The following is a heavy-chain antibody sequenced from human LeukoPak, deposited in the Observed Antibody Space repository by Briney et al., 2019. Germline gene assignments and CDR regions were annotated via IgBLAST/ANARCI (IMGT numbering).Heavy chain of an antibody. Sequence: PSEALSLTCTVSGGSITRKNYYWGWIRQSPGKGLEWIGSIHYSGSSYYNPSLKSRVFISVDTSKSQFFLRVSSVTVADTAIYYCARQQGYYDFETATAFPPYYFDSWGQGTLVTSSS. CDR1: GGSITRKNYY. CDR3: ARQQGYYDFETATAFPPYYFDS. CDR2: IHYSGSS. D-gene: IGHD3-3*01. V-gene: IGHV4-39*01. J-gene: IGHJ4*02.